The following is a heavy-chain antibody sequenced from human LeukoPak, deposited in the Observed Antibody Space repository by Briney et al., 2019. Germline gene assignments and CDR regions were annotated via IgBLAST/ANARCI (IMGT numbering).Heavy chain of an antibody. V-gene: IGHV3-74*01. D-gene: IGHD4-17*01. Sequence: SGGSLRLSCAASGFTFSSYWMHWVRQAPGKGLVWVSRINSDGSSTSYADSVKGRFTISRDNAKNSLYLQMNSLRAEDTAVYYCARDFPWVEKADYGDYDYWGQGTLVTVSS. J-gene: IGHJ4*02. CDR3: ARDFPWVEKADYGDYDY. CDR1: GFTFSSYW. CDR2: INSDGSST.